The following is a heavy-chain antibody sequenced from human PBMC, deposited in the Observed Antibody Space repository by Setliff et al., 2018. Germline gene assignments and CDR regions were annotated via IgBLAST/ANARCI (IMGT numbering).Heavy chain of an antibody. CDR2: ISSYNGNT. CDR1: GYNFITFG. Sequence: ASVKVSCKTSGYNFITFGVSWVRQAPGQGLEWMGWISSYNGNTNYAQRFQGRVTMTSDTSTTTVYMELTSLKSDDTAVYYCVRGPGPSVVVAMPFDRWGQGTLVTVSS. CDR3: VRGPGPSVVVAMPFDR. D-gene: IGHD5-12*01. J-gene: IGHJ4*02. V-gene: IGHV1-18*01.